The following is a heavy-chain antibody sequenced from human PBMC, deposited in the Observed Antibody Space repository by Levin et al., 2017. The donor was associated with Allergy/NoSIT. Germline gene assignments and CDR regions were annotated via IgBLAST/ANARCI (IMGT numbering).Heavy chain of an antibody. CDR3: ASLYPQGYYFYLDL. D-gene: IGHD2/OR15-2a*01. Sequence: PGGSLRLSCAASGFTFSSYWMHWVRQAPGKGLVWVSRLNGDGSSIGTTDSVKGRFTISRDNAKNTLYLQMDSLRPEDTAVYYCASLYPQGYYFYLDLWGKGTTVTVSS. V-gene: IGHV3-74*01. CDR1: GFTFSSYW. CDR2: LNGDGSSI. J-gene: IGHJ6*03.